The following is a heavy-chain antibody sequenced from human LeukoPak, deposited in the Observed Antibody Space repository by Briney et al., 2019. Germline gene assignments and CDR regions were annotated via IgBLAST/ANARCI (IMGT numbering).Heavy chain of an antibody. CDR2: ISYDGSNK. J-gene: IGHJ4*02. CDR1: GFTFSSYG. CDR3: AKDLYYYDSSGLYFDY. Sequence: GGSLRLSCAASGFTFSSYGMHWVRQAPGKGLEWVAVISYDGSNKYYADSVKGRFTISRDNSKNTLYLQMNSLRAEDTAVYYCAKDLYYYDSSGLYFDYWGQGTLATVSS. V-gene: IGHV3-30*18. D-gene: IGHD3-22*01.